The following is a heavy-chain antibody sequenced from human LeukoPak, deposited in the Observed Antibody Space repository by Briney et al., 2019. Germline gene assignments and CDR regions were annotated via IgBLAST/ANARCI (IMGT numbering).Heavy chain of an antibody. CDR1: GFTFRSYA. CDR3: VRNNAMDV. V-gene: IGHV3-23*01. CDR2: ISGSGGST. Sequence: PGGSLRLSCAASGFTFRSYAVSWVRQAPGKGLEWVSVISGSGGSTYNADSVKGRFTISRDNSKNTLYLQMNSLRAEDTALYYCVRNNAMDVWGQGTTVIVSS. J-gene: IGHJ6*02. D-gene: IGHD2-8*01.